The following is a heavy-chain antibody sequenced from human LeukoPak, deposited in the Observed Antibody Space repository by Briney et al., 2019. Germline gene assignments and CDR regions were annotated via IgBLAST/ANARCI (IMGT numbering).Heavy chain of an antibody. CDR2: MNPNSGNT. CDR1: GYTFTSYD. J-gene: IGHJ6*03. V-gene: IGHV1-8*03. CDR3: ATRLCSSSGCRAYSHFSLDI. D-gene: IGHD2-2*01. Sequence: GASVKVSCKASGYTFTSYDINWVRQATGQGLEWMGWMNPNSGNTGYAQKFQGRVTITRNTSISTAYMELSSLRSEDTAVYYCATRLCSSSGCRAYSHFSLDIWGRGTTVTVSS.